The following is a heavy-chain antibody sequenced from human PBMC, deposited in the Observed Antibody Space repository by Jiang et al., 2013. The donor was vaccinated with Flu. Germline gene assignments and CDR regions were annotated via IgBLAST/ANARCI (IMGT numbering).Heavy chain of an antibody. CDR3: ARDIARGAAADSGSDY. CDR2: IIPIFGTA. Sequence: SSVKVSCKASGGTFSSYAISWVRQAPGQGLEWMGGIIPIFGTANYAQKFQGRVTITADESTSTAYMELSSLRSEDTAVYYCARDIARGAAADSGSDYWGQGTLVTVSS. CDR1: GGTFSSYA. D-gene: IGHD6-13*01. J-gene: IGHJ4*02. V-gene: IGHV1-69*01.